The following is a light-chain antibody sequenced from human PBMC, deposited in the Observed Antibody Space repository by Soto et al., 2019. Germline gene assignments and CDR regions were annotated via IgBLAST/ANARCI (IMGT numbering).Light chain of an antibody. V-gene: IGLV1-40*01. Sequence: QPVLTQPPSVSGAPGQRVTISCTGSSSNIGAGYDVHWYQQLPGTAPKLLIYGNSNRPSGVPDRFSGSKSGTSASLDITGLQAXDEADYYCQSYDSSLSGHVVFGGGTKLTVL. CDR1: SSNIGAGYD. CDR2: GNS. CDR3: QSYDSSLSGHVV. J-gene: IGLJ2*01.